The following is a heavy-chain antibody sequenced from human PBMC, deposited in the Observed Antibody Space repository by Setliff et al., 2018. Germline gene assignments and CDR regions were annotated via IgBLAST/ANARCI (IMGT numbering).Heavy chain of an antibody. CDR3: LRLVRYCTKIACQATSGDEV. Sequence: ASVKVSCKASGFTFTYFGISWVRLAPGQGLEWMGWISGHNGKTYSAQKFQDRVTLTTHTSTNMGYLELRDLRSDDTAVYYCLRLVRYCTKIACQATSGDEVWGLGTLVTV. CDR2: ISGHNGKT. J-gene: IGHJ4*02. V-gene: IGHV1-18*01. CDR1: GFTFTYFG. D-gene: IGHD2-8*01.